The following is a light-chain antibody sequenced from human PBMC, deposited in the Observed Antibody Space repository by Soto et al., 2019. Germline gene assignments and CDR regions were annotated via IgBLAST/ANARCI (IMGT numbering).Light chain of an antibody. CDR3: QQYNNWLAT. V-gene: IGKV3-15*01. CDR2: DAS. Sequence: EIVLTHSLATLSLCPGAGATISGRASQSINTNLAWYQRKPGQAPRLLIHDASTRATGIPARFSGSGSGTEFTLTISSLQSEDFAVYYCQQYNNWLATFGQGTKVDIK. CDR1: QSINTN. J-gene: IGKJ1*01.